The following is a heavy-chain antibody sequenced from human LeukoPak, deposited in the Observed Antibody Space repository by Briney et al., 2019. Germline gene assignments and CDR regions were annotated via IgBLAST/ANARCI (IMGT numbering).Heavy chain of an antibody. J-gene: IGHJ4*02. CDR1: GITLSNDG. D-gene: IGHD3-22*01. Sequence: PGGSLRLSCAVSGITLSNDGMSWVRQAPGKGLEWVAGISDRGGRTNYADSVKGRFTISRDHPKNTLYLQMNSLSAEDTAVYFCAKRGVVIRVILVGFHKEAYYFDSWGQGALVTVSS. V-gene: IGHV3-23*01. CDR2: ISDRGGRT. CDR3: AKRGVVIRVILVGFHKEAYYFDS.